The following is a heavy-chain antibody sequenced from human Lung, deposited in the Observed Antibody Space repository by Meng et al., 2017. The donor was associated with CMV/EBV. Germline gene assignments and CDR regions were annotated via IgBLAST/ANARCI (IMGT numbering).Heavy chain of an antibody. J-gene: IGHJ6*02. CDR2: IYPGDSDT. D-gene: IGHD6-6*01. Sequence: GGSLRLXCKGSGYSFTSYWIGWVRQMPGKGLEWMGIIYPGDSDTRYSPSFQGQVTISPDKSISTAYLQWISLKASDTAMYYCARELSSSSYYYVMDFWGQGXTVTVSS. V-gene: IGHV5-51*01. CDR1: GYSFTSYW. CDR3: ARELSSSSYYYVMDF.